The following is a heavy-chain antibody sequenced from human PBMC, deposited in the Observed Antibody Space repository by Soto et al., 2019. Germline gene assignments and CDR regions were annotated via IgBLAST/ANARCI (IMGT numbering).Heavy chain of an antibody. J-gene: IGHJ4*02. V-gene: IGHV3-30*18. CDR3: ANDEDNYDILTGLLWDY. CDR1: GFTFSSYG. D-gene: IGHD3-9*01. Sequence: QVQLVESGGGVVQPGRSLRLSCAASGFTFSSYGMHWVRQAPGKGLEWVAVISYDGSNKYYADSVKGRFTISRDNSKNTLYLQMNSLRAEDTAVYYCANDEDNYDILTGLLWDYWGQGTLVTVSS. CDR2: ISYDGSNK.